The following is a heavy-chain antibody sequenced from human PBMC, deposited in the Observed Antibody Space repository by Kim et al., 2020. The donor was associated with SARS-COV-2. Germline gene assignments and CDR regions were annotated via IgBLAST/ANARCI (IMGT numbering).Heavy chain of an antibody. CDR3: ARHTPGRDGSWGSGYFDL. Sequence: GESLKISCKGSGYSFTSYWISWVRQMPGKGLEWMGRIDPSDSYTNYSPSFQGHVTISADKSISTAYLQWSSLKASDTAMYYCARHTPGRDGSWGSGYFDLWGRGTLVTVSS. CDR2: IDPSDSYT. CDR1: GYSFTSYW. V-gene: IGHV5-10-1*01. J-gene: IGHJ2*01. D-gene: IGHD6-13*01.